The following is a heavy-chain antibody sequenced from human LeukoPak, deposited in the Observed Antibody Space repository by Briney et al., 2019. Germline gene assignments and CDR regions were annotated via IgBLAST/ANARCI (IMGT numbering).Heavy chain of an antibody. CDR2: IWYDGSNK. CDR1: GFTFSSYG. CDR3: AREGGDYGDLDY. D-gene: IGHD4-17*01. Sequence: PGGPLRLSCAASGFTFSSYGMHWVRQAPGKGLEWVAVIWYDGSNKYYADSVKGRFTISRDNSKNTLYLQMNSLRAEDTAVYYCAREGGDYGDLDYWGQGTLVTVSS. V-gene: IGHV3-33*01. J-gene: IGHJ4*02.